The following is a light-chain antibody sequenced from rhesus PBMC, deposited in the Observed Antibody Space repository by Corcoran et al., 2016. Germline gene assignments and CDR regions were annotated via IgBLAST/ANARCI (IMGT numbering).Light chain of an antibody. CDR3: LHYNSSPFT. V-gene: IGKV1-22*01. Sequence: DIQMTQSPSSLSASVGDTVTITCRASQSISSWLHWYQQKPGKAPKLLIYKSSSLQSGVPSRFSGSGSVKVFTLTISSLPPDYFATYYCLHYNSSPFTFGPGTKLDIK. CDR2: KSS. CDR1: QSISSW. J-gene: IGKJ3*01.